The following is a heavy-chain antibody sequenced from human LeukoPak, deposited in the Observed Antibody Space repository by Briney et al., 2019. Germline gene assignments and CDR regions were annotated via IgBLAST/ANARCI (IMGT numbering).Heavy chain of an antibody. CDR1: GGSISSYY. CDR3: AKTYYDILTGYYDSYGMDV. Sequence: SETLSLTCTVSGGSISSYYGSWIRQPPGKGLEWIGYIYYSGSTNYNPSLKSRVTISVDTSKNQFSLKLSSVTAADTAVYYCAKTYYDILTGYYDSYGMDVWGQGTTVTVSS. V-gene: IGHV4-59*08. J-gene: IGHJ6*02. CDR2: IYYSGST. D-gene: IGHD3-9*01.